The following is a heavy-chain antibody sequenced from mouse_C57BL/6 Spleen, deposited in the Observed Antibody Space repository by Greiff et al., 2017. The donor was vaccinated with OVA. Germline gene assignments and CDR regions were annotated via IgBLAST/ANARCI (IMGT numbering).Heavy chain of an antibody. D-gene: IGHD4-1*01. J-gene: IGHJ1*03. CDR1: GFTFSSYA. Sequence: EVMLVESGGGLVKPGGSLKLSCAASGFTFSSYAMSWVRQTPEKRLEWVATISHGGSYTYYPDNVKGRFTISRDTAKNTLYLQMSHLKSEDTAMYYGAREGTGAYWYFDVWGTGTTVTVSS. CDR3: AREGTGAYWYFDV. V-gene: IGHV5-4*01. CDR2: ISHGGSYT.